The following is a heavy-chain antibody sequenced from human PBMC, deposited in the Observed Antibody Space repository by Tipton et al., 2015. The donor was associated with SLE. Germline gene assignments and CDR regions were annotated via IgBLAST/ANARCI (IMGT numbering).Heavy chain of an antibody. Sequence: TLSLTCTVSGASISSYSWNWIRQPPGKGLEWIGYIYYSGSPTYNPSLASRITISVDTSKNQFSLRMTSVTAADTAVYYCARLLTGVDFYYYYMDVWGKGTTVTVSS. CDR2: IYYSGSP. J-gene: IGHJ6*03. D-gene: IGHD7-27*01. CDR3: ARLLTGVDFYYYYMDV. CDR1: GASISSYS. V-gene: IGHV4-59*08.